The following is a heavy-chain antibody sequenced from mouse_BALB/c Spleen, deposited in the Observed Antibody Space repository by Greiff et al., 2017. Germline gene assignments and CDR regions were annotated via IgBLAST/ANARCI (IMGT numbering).Heavy chain of an antibody. CDR1: GFTFSSYG. V-gene: IGHV5-6-3*01. CDR2: INSNGGST. J-gene: IGHJ3*01. CDR3: ARFEG. Sequence: VQLKESGGGLVQPGGSLKLSCAASGFTFSSYGMSWVRQTPDKRLELVATINSNGGSTYYPDSVKGRFTISRDNAKNTLYLQMSSLKSEDTAMYYCARFEGWGQGTLVTVSA.